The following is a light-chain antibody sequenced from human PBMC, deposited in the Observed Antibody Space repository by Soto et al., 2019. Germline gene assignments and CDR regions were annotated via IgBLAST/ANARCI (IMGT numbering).Light chain of an antibody. V-gene: IGKV3-20*01. J-gene: IGKJ2*01. CDR2: GAS. CDR3: QQYGTSLVT. Sequence: ETVLTQSPGTLSLSPGERATLSCRASQSISSTYVAWYQQKPGQPPRLLIYGASGRATGIPDRFTGGGSGTDFTLTISRLEPEDFAVYYCQQYGTSLVTFGQGTKLEIK. CDR1: QSISSTY.